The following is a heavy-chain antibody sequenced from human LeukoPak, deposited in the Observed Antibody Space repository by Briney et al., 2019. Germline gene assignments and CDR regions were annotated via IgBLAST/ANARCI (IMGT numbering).Heavy chain of an antibody. CDR3: ARALRSYYGSSPDY. J-gene: IGHJ4*02. Sequence: GGSLRLSCAASGFTFSSYGMHWVRQAPGKGLEWVAVIWYDGSNKYYADSVKGRFTISRDNSKNTLYLQMNSLRAEDTAVYYCARALRSYYGSSPDYWGQGTLVTVSS. V-gene: IGHV3-33*01. CDR1: GFTFSSYG. D-gene: IGHD3-10*01. CDR2: IWYDGSNK.